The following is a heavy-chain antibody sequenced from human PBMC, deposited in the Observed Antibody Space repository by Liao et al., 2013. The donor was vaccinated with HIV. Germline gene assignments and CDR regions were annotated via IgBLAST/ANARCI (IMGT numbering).Heavy chain of an antibody. CDR1: GGSISSSSYY. V-gene: IGHV4-39*07. D-gene: IGHD3-3*01. Sequence: QLQLQESGPGLVKPSETLSLTCTVSGGSISSSSYYWGWIRQPPGKGLEWIGSMYYSGSTYYNPSLKSRVTISVDTSKNQFSLKLSSVTAADTAVYYCARDSGSVTAYYDFWTDYYSSNFDNWGQGTLVTVSS. CDR3: ARDSGSVTAYYDFWTDYYSSNFDN. J-gene: IGHJ4*02. CDR2: MYYSGST.